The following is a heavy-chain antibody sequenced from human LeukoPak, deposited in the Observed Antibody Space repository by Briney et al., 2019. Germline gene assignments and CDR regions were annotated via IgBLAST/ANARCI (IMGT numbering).Heavy chain of an antibody. CDR1: GFTFSSYS. V-gene: IGHV3-48*01. Sequence: GGSLRLSRAASGFTFSSYSMNWVRQAPGKGLEWVSHISSSSSTIYYADSVKGRFTISRDNAKNSLYLQMNSLRAEDTAVYYCARERPLIAARPYYFDYWGQGTLVTVSS. D-gene: IGHD6-6*01. CDR3: ARERPLIAARPYYFDY. CDR2: ISSSSSTI. J-gene: IGHJ4*02.